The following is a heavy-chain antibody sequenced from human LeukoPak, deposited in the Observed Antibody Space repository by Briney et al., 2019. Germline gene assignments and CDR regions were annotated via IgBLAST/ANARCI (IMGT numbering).Heavy chain of an antibody. D-gene: IGHD3-22*01. CDR2: IKQDGSVK. J-gene: IGHJ4*02. CDR1: GFTFSNYW. Sequence: GGSLRLSCAVSGFTFSNYWMSWVRQAPGKGLEWVANIKQDGSVKYYVDSVKGRFTISRENAKNSLYLQMNSLRAEDTAVYYCARGDAYYYDSSGSPSDYWGQGTPVTVSS. CDR3: ARGDAYYYDSSGSPSDY. V-gene: IGHV3-7*01.